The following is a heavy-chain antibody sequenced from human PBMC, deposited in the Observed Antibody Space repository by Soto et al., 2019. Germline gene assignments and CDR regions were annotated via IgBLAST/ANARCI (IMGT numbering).Heavy chain of an antibody. CDR3: ANHGGFDF. D-gene: IGHD4-17*01. J-gene: IGHJ3*01. V-gene: IGHV3-23*01. CDR2: ISVRGDYR. Sequence: EGQLLQSGGGLVQPGESLRVSCAASGFKFSSSGMSWVRQAPGKGLEWVSSISVRGDYRYYADSVKGRFTISRDNSKNTLYLQMNSLTAEDTAVYYCANHGGFDFWGQGTMVAVSS. CDR1: GFKFSSSG.